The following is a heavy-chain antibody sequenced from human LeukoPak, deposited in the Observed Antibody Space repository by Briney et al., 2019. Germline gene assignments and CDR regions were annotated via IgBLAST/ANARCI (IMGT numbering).Heavy chain of an antibody. CDR1: GFTFSSYG. V-gene: IGHV3-30*03. Sequence: GGSLRLSCAASGFTFSSYGMHWVRQAPGKGLEWVAVISYDGSNKYYADSVKGRFTISRDNSRNTLYLQMNSLRAEDTAVYYCARSGLSRFGFWGQGTLVTVSS. CDR2: ISYDGSNK. CDR3: ARSGLSRFGF. J-gene: IGHJ4*02. D-gene: IGHD2/OR15-2a*01.